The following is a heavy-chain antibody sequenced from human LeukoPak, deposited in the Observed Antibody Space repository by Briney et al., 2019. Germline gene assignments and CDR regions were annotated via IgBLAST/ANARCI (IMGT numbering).Heavy chain of an antibody. J-gene: IGHJ4*02. CDR3: ARLSTVTTSFDY. CDR2: IYTSGTT. V-gene: IGHV4-4*07. Sequence: SETLSLACTVSGGSISSYYWSWIRQPAGKGLEWIGRIYTSGTTHYNPSLKSRVTMSVDTSKNQFSLKLSSVTAADTAVYYCARLSTVTTSFDYWGQGTLVTVSS. CDR1: GGSISSYY. D-gene: IGHD4-17*01.